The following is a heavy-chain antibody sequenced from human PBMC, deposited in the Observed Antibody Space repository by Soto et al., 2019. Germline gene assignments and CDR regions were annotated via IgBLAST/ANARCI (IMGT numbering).Heavy chain of an antibody. J-gene: IGHJ6*02. CDR1: GGSISSSNW. Sequence: QVQLQESGPGLVKPSGTLSLTCAVSGGSISSSNWWSWVRQPPGKGLEWIGEIYHSGSTNYNPSLKSRVTISVDKSKSQFSLKLSSVTAADTAVYYCARASVLLWFGEAPLSDGMDVWGQGTTVTVSS. D-gene: IGHD3-10*01. CDR2: IYHSGST. CDR3: ARASVLLWFGEAPLSDGMDV. V-gene: IGHV4-4*02.